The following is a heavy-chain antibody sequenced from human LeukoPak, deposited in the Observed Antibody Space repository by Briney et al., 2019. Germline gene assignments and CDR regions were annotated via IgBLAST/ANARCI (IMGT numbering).Heavy chain of an antibody. J-gene: IGHJ4*02. CDR2: LSGSGGST. Sequence: PGGSLRLSCAASGFTFSSYAMSWVRQAPGKGLEWVSALSGSGGSTYYADSVKGRFTISRENSKNTLYLQMNSLRAEDTAVYYCAKGGEVVSATRVDYWGQGTPVSVSS. V-gene: IGHV3-23*01. CDR1: GFTFSSYA. D-gene: IGHD2-15*01. CDR3: AKGGEVVSATRVDY.